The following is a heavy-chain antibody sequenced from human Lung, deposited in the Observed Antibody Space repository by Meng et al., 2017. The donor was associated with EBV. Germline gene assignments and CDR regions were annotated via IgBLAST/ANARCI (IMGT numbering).Heavy chain of an antibody. D-gene: IGHD4-11*01. CDR3: AATVNDGYFDY. J-gene: IGHJ4*02. CDR2: IYYSGST. CDR1: GGSFSSGGYC. V-gene: IGHV4-31*03. Sequence: QVQLTASGPGLGNPSQALSLTCTVSGGSFSSGGYCWSWIRQHPGKGLEWIGYIYYSGSTYYNPSLKSRVTISVDTSKNQFSLKLSSVTAADTAVYYCAATVNDGYFDYWGQGTLVTVSS.